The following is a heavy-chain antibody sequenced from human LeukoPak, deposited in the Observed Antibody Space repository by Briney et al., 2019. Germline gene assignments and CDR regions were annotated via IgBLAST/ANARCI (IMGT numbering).Heavy chain of an antibody. CDR2: INPSGGST. V-gene: IGHV1-46*01. CDR3: ARLYSSGWSAEYFQH. J-gene: IGHJ1*01. Sequence: ASVKVSCKASGYTFTSYYIHWVRQAPGQGLEWMGIINPSGGSTSYAQKFQGRVTMTRDTSTSTVYMELSSLRSEDTAVYYCARLYSSGWSAEYFQHWGQGTLVTVSS. D-gene: IGHD6-19*01. CDR1: GYTFTSYY.